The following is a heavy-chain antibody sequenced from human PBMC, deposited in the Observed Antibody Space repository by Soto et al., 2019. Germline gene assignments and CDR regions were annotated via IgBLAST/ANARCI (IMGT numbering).Heavy chain of an antibody. D-gene: IGHD5-12*01. CDR1: GGSISSGDYY. Sequence: SETLSLTCTVSGGSISSGDYYWSWIRQPPGKGLEWIGYIYYSGSTYYNPSLKRRVTISVDTSKNQFSLKLSSVTAAYTAVYYCARAHGIAATIRWFDPWGPGTLVTVSS. V-gene: IGHV4-30-4*01. J-gene: IGHJ5*02. CDR3: ARAHGIAATIRWFDP. CDR2: IYYSGST.